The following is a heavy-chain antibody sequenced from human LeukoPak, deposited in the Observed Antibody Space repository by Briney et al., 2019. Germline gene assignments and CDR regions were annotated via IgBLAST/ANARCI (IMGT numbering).Heavy chain of an antibody. J-gene: IGHJ4*02. Sequence: GGSLRLSCAASGFTFSGSAMHWVRQASGKGLEWVGRIRSKANSYATAYAASVKGRFTISRDDSKNTAYLQMNSLKTEDTAVYYCTVGVYDSSGYYKYYFDYWGQGTLVTVSS. V-gene: IGHV3-73*01. D-gene: IGHD3-22*01. CDR3: TVGVYDSSGYYKYYFDY. CDR1: GFTFSGSA. CDR2: IRSKANSYAT.